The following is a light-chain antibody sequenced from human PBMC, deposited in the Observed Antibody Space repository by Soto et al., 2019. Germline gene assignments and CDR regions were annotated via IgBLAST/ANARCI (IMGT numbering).Light chain of an antibody. CDR2: EVS. Sequence: QSALTQPPSASGSPGQSVTISCTGTSTDVGGYNSVSWYQQHPGKVPVLIIYEVSKRPSGVPDRFSGSKSVNTASLTVAGLQAEDEVDYYCSSYAGSNHLVFGGGTKLTVL. J-gene: IGLJ2*01. CDR3: SSYAGSNHLV. V-gene: IGLV2-8*01. CDR1: STDVGGYNS.